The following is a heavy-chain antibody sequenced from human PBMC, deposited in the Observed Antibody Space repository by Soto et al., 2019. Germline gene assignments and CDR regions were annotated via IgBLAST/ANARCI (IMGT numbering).Heavy chain of an antibody. J-gene: IGHJ4*02. Sequence: SETLSLTCAVYGGSFSGYYWSWIRQPPGKGLEWIGEINHSGSTNYNPSLKSRVTISVDTSKNQFSLKLSSVTAADTAVYYCARGNEHFWSGYYVDYWGQGTLVTVSS. D-gene: IGHD3-3*01. CDR3: ARGNEHFWSGYYVDY. CDR1: GGSFSGYY. V-gene: IGHV4-34*01. CDR2: INHSGST.